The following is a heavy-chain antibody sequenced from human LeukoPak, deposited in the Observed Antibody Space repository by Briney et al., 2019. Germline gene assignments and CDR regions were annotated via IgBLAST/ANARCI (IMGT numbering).Heavy chain of an antibody. D-gene: IGHD3-22*01. CDR3: AKDHYDSSGYQNDFDY. V-gene: IGHV3-23*01. CDR2: ISGSGGST. J-gene: IGHJ4*02. CDR1: GFTFSSYA. Sequence: GGSLRLSCGASGFTFSSYAMSWVRQAPGKGLEWVSAISGSGGSTYYADSVKGRFTISRDNSKNTLYLQMNSLRAEDTAVYYCAKDHYDSSGYQNDFDYWGQGTLVTVSS.